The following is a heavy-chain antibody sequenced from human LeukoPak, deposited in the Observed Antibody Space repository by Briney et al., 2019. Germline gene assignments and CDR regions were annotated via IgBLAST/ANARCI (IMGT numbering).Heavy chain of an antibody. J-gene: IGHJ3*02. Sequence: GGSLRLSCAASGFTFSRYAMSWVRQAPGKGLEWVSYISSSSSTIYYADSVKGRFTISRDNAKNSLYLQMNSLRDEDTAVYYCARDRGWPNDAFDIWGQGTMVTVSS. CDR2: ISSSSSTI. CDR3: ARDRGWPNDAFDI. D-gene: IGHD3-10*01. V-gene: IGHV3-48*02. CDR1: GFTFSRYA.